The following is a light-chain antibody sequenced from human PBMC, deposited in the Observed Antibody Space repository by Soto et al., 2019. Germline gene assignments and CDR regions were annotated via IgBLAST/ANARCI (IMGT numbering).Light chain of an antibody. CDR2: KAS. Sequence: DIQMTQSPSSLSASVGDRVTITCRASQSISTYLNWYQQKSGNAPKLLIYKASSLESGVPSRFSGSGSGTEFTLTISSLQPDDFATYSCQQYNTFWTFGQGTKVEI. V-gene: IGKV1-5*03. J-gene: IGKJ1*01. CDR1: QSISTY. CDR3: QQYNTFWT.